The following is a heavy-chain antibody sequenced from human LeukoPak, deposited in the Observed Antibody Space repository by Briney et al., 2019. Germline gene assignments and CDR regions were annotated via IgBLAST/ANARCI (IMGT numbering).Heavy chain of an antibody. CDR3: ARDPPAVAANTYG. CDR1: GVTVGNNY. Sequence: GGSLRLSCAASGVTVGNNYMNWVRQAPGKGLECGSLIYSGGSTHYADSVKGRFTISRDNSKNTLYLQMNSLRVDDTAVYYCARDPPAVAANTYGWGQGTLVTVSS. D-gene: IGHD6-6*01. V-gene: IGHV3-66*01. J-gene: IGHJ4*02. CDR2: IYSGGST.